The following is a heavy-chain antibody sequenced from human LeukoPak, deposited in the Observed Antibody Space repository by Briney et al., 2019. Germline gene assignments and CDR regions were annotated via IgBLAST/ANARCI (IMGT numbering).Heavy chain of an antibody. D-gene: IGHD1-1*01. V-gene: IGHV3-23*01. CDR1: GFTFSTNA. CDR2: VSGSGFDT. J-gene: IGHJ3*01. Sequence: GGSLRLSCAASGFTFSTNAMSWVRQAPGKGLEWVSAVSGSGFDTYYAGSVKGRFTISRDNSKNTLYLQMNSLRAEDTAVYFCAKELIIQPTGTVAFDVWGQGTIVTVSS. CDR3: AKELIIQPTGTVAFDV.